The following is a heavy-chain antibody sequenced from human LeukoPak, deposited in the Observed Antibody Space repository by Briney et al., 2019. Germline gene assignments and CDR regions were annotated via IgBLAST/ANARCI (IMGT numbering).Heavy chain of an antibody. CDR1: GFGVHTFA. V-gene: IGHV3-23*01. CDR2: ITKYDGRL. D-gene: IGHD5-24*01. CDR3: AKDHSADGWPTFEY. J-gene: IGHJ4*02. Sequence: GGSLRLSCAVSGFGVHTFAMSWVRLAPGKGLEWLASITKYDGRLYYADSVRGRFTISRDTSQNGLYLQMDSLRADDSAIYFCAKDHSADGWPTFEYWGRGTLVSVSS.